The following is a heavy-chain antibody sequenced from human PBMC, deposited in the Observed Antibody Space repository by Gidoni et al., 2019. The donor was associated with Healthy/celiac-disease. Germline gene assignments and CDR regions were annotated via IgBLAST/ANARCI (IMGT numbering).Heavy chain of an antibody. Sequence: EVQLLESGGGLVQPGGSLRLSCAASGFTFSSYAMSWVRQAPGKGLEWVSAISGSGGSTYYADSVKGRFTISRDNSKNTLYLQMNSLRAEDTAVYYCAKDLPVVVVAALRAFDIWGQGTMVTVSS. D-gene: IGHD2-15*01. J-gene: IGHJ3*02. CDR2: ISGSGGST. CDR3: AKDLPVVVVAALRAFDI. V-gene: IGHV3-23*01. CDR1: GFTFSSYA.